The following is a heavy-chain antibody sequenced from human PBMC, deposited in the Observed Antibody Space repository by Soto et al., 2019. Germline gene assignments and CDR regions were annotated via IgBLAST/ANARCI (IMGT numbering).Heavy chain of an antibody. CDR2: IKQDGSEK. V-gene: IGHV3-7*01. Sequence: EVQLVESGGGWVQPGGSLRLSCAASGFTFSSYCMTLFRQAPGKGLEWVANIKQDGSEKYDVESEQGRFTICRNTDKNSLYLQMNSLSAEDTAVYYCAREKPAATPSNWFDPWGQGTLVTVSS. D-gene: IGHD2-15*01. CDR1: GFTFSSYC. CDR3: AREKPAATPSNWFDP. J-gene: IGHJ5*02.